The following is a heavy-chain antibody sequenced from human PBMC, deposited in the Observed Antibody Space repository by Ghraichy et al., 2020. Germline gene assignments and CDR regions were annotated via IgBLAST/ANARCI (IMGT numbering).Heavy chain of an antibody. CDR3: ARESAFVFDF. J-gene: IGHJ4*02. Sequence: QTLSLTCTVSRGSITTQSWNWIRQPAGKELEYIGRIYGNGNTDYNPSLKSRVTMSADTSRNQFSLNLSSVTAADTAVYYCARESAFVFDFWGQGILVTVSS. CDR2: IYGNGNT. CDR1: RGSITTQS. V-gene: IGHV4-4*07. D-gene: IGHD3-10*01.